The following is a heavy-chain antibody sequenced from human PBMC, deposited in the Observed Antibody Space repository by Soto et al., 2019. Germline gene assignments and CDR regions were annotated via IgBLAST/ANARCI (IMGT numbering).Heavy chain of an antibody. Sequence: EVQLVESGGGLVKPGGSLRLSCAASGFTFSSYSMNWGRQAPGKGLEWVSSSSSSSSYIYYADSVKGRFTISRDNAKNSLYLHRNSLRAEDTAVYYCARDQCSSTSCYSFWGQGTLVTVSS. CDR3: ARDQCSSTSCYSF. CDR1: GFTFSSYS. J-gene: IGHJ4*02. CDR2: SSSSSSYI. V-gene: IGHV3-21*01. D-gene: IGHD2-2*01.